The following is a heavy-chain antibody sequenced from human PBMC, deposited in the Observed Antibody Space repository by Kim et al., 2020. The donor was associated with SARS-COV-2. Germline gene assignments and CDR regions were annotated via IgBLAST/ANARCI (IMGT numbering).Heavy chain of an antibody. CDR1: GFTFSSYA. CDR3: AREIYCSSTSCYTFNFDY. CDR2: ISYDGSNK. V-gene: IGHV3-30*04. Sequence: GGSLRLSCAASGFTFSSYAMHWVRQAPGKGLEWVAVISYDGSNKYYADSVKGRFTISRDNSKNTLYLQMNSLRAEDTAVYYCAREIYCSSTSCYTFNFDYWGQGTLVTVSS. J-gene: IGHJ4*02. D-gene: IGHD2-2*02.